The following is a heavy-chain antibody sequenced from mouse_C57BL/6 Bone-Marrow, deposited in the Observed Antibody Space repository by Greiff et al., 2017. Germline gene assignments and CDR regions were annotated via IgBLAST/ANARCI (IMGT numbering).Heavy chain of an antibody. Sequence: VQLQQPGAELVKPGASVKLSCKASGSTFTSYWMHWVQQSPGQGLEWIGIIHPNSGSTNYNEKFKGKATLTVDKSSSTAYMQISSLTSEDSAVYYCARGVYYCSSDYWGQGTTLTVSS. CDR3: ARGVYYCSSDY. V-gene: IGHV1-64*01. CDR1: GSTFTSYW. J-gene: IGHJ2*01. D-gene: IGHD1-1*01. CDR2: IHPNSGST.